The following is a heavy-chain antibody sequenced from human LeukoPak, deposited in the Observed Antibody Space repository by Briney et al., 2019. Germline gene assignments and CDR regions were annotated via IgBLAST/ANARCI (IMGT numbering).Heavy chain of an antibody. J-gene: IGHJ4*02. CDR2: ISPNSGGT. CDR3: ARGSVGARSNYVGARHYYFDY. V-gene: IGHV1-2*04. CDR1: GYTFTGYY. Sequence: ASVKVSCKASGYTFTGYYMHWVRQAPGQGLEWMGRISPNSGGTNYAQKFQGWVTMTRDTSISTAYMELSRLRSDDTAVYYCARGSVGARSNYVGARHYYFDYWGQGTLVTVSS. D-gene: IGHD4-11*01.